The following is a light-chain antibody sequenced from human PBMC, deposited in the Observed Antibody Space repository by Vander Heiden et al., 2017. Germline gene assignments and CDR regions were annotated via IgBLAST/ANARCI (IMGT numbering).Light chain of an antibody. J-gene: IGKJ1*01. CDR2: AAS. V-gene: IGKV1-17*01. Sequence: DIQMTQSPSSLSASVGDRVTITCRASQGIGNALGWYQQKPGKAPKRLIYAASSLQSGVPSRFSGTGSGTEFTLTISSLQPEDFATYYCLQHYSYLWTFGQGTKVEI. CDR3: LQHYSYLWT. CDR1: QGIGNA.